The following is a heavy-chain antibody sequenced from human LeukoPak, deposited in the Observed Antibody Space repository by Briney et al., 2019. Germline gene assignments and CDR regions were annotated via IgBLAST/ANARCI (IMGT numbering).Heavy chain of an antibody. CDR3: ATDTYYYDSSGYRDFDY. J-gene: IGHJ4*02. CDR1: GYTLTELS. V-gene: IGHV1-24*01. CDR2: FDPEDGET. D-gene: IGHD3-22*01. Sequence: ASVKVSCKVSGYTLTELSMHWVRQAPGKGLEWMGGFDPEDGETIYAQKFQGRVTMTEDTSTDTAYMELSSLRSEDTAVYYCATDTYYYDSSGYRDFDYWGQGTLVTVSS.